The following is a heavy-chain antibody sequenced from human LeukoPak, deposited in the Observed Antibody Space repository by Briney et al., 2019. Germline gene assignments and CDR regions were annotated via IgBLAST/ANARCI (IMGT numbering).Heavy chain of an antibody. D-gene: IGHD6-6*01. CDR1: GYTFTGYY. J-gene: IGHJ6*02. CDR3: AKDDARGYYGMDV. Sequence: GASVKVSCKASGYTFTGYYMHWVRQAPGQGLEWMGRINPNSGGTNYAQKFQGRVTMTRDTSTSTAYMELSRLRSDDTAVYYCAKDDARGYYGMDVWGQGTTVTVSS. CDR2: INPNSGGT. V-gene: IGHV1-2*06.